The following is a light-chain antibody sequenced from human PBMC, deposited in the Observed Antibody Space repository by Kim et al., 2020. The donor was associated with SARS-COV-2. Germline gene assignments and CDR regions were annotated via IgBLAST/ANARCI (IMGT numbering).Light chain of an antibody. CDR1: SSDVGGYKY. V-gene: IGLV2-8*01. CDR2: EVS. CDR3: SSYAGSNNV. Sequence: QSALTQPPSASGSPGQSVTISCTGTSSDVGGYKYVSWYQQHPGKAPKLIIYEVSKRPSGVPDRFSGSKSANTASLIVSGLQAEDEADYYCSSYAGSNNVFGTGTKVTVL. J-gene: IGLJ1*01.